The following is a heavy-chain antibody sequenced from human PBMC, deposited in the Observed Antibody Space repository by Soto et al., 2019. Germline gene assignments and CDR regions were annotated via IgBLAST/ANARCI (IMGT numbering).Heavy chain of an antibody. CDR3: ARDLHIVVVTAFDY. CDR2: ISYDGSNK. CDR1: GFTFSSYA. D-gene: IGHD2-21*02. V-gene: IGHV3-30-3*01. Sequence: QVQLVESGGGVVQPGRSLRLSCSASGFTFSSYAMHWVRQAPGKGLEWVAVISYDGSNKYYADSVKGRFTISRDNYKSTLYLQMNSLRAEDTAVYYCARDLHIVVVTAFDYWGQGTLVTVSS. J-gene: IGHJ4*02.